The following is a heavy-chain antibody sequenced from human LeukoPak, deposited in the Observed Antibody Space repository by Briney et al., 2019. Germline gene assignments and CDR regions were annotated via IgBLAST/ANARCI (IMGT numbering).Heavy chain of an antibody. CDR3: ASSPAGYCSGGSCPANFDY. J-gene: IGHJ4*02. D-gene: IGHD2-15*01. V-gene: IGHV3-11*01. CDR2: ISSSGSTI. Sequence: GGPLRLSCAASGFTFSDYYMSWIRQAPGKGLEWVSYISSSGSTIYYADSVKGRFTISRDNAKNSLYLQMNSLRAEDTAVYYCASSPAGYCSGGSCPANFDYWGQGTLVTVSS. CDR1: GFTFSDYY.